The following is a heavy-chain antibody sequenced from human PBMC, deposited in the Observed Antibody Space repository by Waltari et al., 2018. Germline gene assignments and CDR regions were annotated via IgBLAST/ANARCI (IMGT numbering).Heavy chain of an antibody. V-gene: IGHV4-59*01. J-gene: IGHJ6*03. CDR3: ARADTSTSYFYYYMDV. D-gene: IGHD1-26*01. CDR1: GGSTSPSY. CDR2: IHYSGSS. Sequence: QVQLQESGPGLVKPSETLSLTCTVSGGSTSPSYLSWVRPSPGKGLEWIGYIHYSGSSVYNPSLRSRVAISLDTPNNQFSLRLRSVTAADAAIYYCARADTSTSYFYYYMDVWGKGTTVTVSS.